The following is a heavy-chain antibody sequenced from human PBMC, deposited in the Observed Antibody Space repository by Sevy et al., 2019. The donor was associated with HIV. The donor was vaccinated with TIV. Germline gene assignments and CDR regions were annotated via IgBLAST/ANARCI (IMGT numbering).Heavy chain of an antibody. V-gene: IGHV3-23*01. CDR1: GFTFSSFA. Sequence: WGSLRLSCAASGFTFSSFAMSWVRQVPGKGLEWVSSINGRGGSTYYADSVKGRVTLSRDNSKNTLFLQMDSLRAEDTAIYYCARPTPRIAAASAAFFDYWGQGTLVTVSS. J-gene: IGHJ4*02. D-gene: IGHD6-13*01. CDR2: INGRGGST. CDR3: ARPTPRIAAASAAFFDY.